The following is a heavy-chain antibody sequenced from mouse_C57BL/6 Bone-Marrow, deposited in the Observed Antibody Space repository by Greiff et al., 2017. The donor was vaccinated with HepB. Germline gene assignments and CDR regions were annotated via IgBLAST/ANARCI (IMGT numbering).Heavy chain of an antibody. J-gene: IGHJ2*01. CDR1: GYTFTSYG. Sequence: VQLQQSGAELARPGASVKLSCKASGYTFTSYGISWVKQRPGQGLEWIGEIYPRSGNTYYNEKFKGKATLTADKSSSTAYMELRSLTSEDSAVYFCAREGEDIITTVVVFDYWGQGTTLTVSS. CDR3: AREGEDIITTVVVFDY. V-gene: IGHV1-81*01. CDR2: IYPRSGNT. D-gene: IGHD1-1*01.